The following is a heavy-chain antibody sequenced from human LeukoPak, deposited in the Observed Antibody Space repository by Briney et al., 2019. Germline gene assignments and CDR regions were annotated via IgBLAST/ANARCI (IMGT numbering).Heavy chain of an antibody. D-gene: IGHD5-24*01. Sequence: GRSLRLSCAASGFTFSSYGIHWVRQAPGKGLEWVALTSYDGTDTYYADSVKGRFTISRDNTKNTLSLQMNSLRPEDTAVYYCAKERRWRQYYFGSWGQGTLVTVSS. V-gene: IGHV3-30*18. CDR2: TSYDGTDT. CDR1: GFTFSSYG. J-gene: IGHJ4*02. CDR3: AKERRWRQYYFGS.